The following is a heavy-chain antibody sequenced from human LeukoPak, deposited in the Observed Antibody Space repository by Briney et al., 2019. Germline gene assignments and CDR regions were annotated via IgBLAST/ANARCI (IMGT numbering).Heavy chain of an antibody. CDR2: IKQGGSEK. J-gene: IGHJ6*04. CDR3: AELGITMIGGV. D-gene: IGHD3-10*02. V-gene: IGHV3-7*01. Sequence: GGSLRLSCAASGFTFSSYWMSWVRQAPGKGLEWVANIKQGGSEKYYVDSVKGRFTISRDNAKNSLYLQMNSLRAEDTAVYYCAELGITMIGGVWGKGTTVTISS. CDR1: GFTFSSYW.